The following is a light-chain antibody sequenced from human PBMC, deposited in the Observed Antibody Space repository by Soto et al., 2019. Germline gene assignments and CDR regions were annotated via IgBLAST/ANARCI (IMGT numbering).Light chain of an antibody. CDR1: TGHRAFA. Sequence: QSVLTQSPSASASLGASVKLTCTLSTGHRAFAIAWHQQQPEKGPRFLMKVNSDGSHSRGDGIPDRFSCSSSGAERYLTISSLQSEDEADYYCQTWGTGIRVFGGGTKVTVL. V-gene: IGLV4-69*01. CDR3: QTWGTGIRV. J-gene: IGLJ3*02. CDR2: VNSDGSH.